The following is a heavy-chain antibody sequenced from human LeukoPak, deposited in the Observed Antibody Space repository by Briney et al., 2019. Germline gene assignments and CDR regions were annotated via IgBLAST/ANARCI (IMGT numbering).Heavy chain of an antibody. D-gene: IGHD4-17*01. V-gene: IGHV4-59*11. CDR1: GGSISSHY. J-gene: IGHJ3*02. Sequence: PPETLSLTCTVSGGSISSHYWTWIRQSPGKGLEWIGYISYSGSTNYNPSLKSRVTLSVDTSKNQFSLKLSSVTAADTAVYYCARDPTTVTKGFDIWGQGTMVTVSS. CDR2: ISYSGST. CDR3: ARDPTTVTKGFDI.